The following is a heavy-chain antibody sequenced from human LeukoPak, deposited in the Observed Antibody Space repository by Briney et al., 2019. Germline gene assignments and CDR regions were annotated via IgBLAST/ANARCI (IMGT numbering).Heavy chain of an antibody. CDR1: GYTSTSYG. J-gene: IGHJ4*02. D-gene: IGHD6-25*01. Sequence: ASVKVSCKASGYTSTSYGVSWVRQAPGQGLEWMGWISAYNGNTNYAQKLQGRVTMTTDTSTSTAYMELRSLRSDDTAVYYCARVGSSADRYYFDYWGQGTLVTVSS. V-gene: IGHV1-18*01. CDR3: ARVGSSADRYYFDY. CDR2: ISAYNGNT.